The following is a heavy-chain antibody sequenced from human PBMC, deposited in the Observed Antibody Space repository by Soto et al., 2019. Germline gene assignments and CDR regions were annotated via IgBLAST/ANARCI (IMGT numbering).Heavy chain of an antibody. CDR3: ARELLFYDSDGFAWDDAFDI. J-gene: IGHJ3*02. CDR1: GNSIISGYY. Sequence: SETLSLTCAVSGNSIISGYYWGGIRQPPGKGLEWIGSIYHSGTTYYTPSLKSRVYISVDTSKNQFSLKMNSMTAADTAVYYCARELLFYDSDGFAWDDAFDIWGQGTMVTVPS. CDR2: IYHSGTT. D-gene: IGHD3-22*01. V-gene: IGHV4-38-2*02.